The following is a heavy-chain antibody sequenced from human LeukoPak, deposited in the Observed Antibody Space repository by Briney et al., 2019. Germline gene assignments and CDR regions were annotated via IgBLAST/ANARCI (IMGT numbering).Heavy chain of an antibody. Sequence: SQTLSLTCTVSGDPINSGGYYWSWIRQPPGKGLEWIGYLYHTGGTYYNPSLKSRVTISEDRSKNQFSLNLTSVTAADTAVYYCARVWGGFCRSAICSDAFDIWGQGTKVTVSS. CDR1: GDPINSGGYY. D-gene: IGHD2-2*01. J-gene: IGHJ3*02. CDR3: ARVWGGFCRSAICSDAFDI. V-gene: IGHV4-30-2*01. CDR2: LYHTGGT.